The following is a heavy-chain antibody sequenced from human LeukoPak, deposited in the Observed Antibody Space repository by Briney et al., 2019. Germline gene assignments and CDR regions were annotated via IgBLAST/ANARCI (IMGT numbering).Heavy chain of an antibody. V-gene: IGHV1-69*13. CDR2: IIPIFGTA. Sequence: ASVKVSCKASGGTFSNYAISWVRQAPGQGLEWMGGIIPIFGTANYAQKFQGRVTITADESTSTAYMELSSLRSEDTAVYYCARDLPAEYDILTGDGMDVWGQGTTVTVSS. CDR1: GGTFSNYA. J-gene: IGHJ6*02. CDR3: ARDLPAEYDILTGDGMDV. D-gene: IGHD3-9*01.